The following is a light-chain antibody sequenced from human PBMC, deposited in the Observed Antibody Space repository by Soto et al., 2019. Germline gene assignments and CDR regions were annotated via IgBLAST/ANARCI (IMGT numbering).Light chain of an antibody. CDR2: DGS. Sequence: QSALTQPRSVSGSPGQAVPISCTGTSSDVGGYNYVSWYQQHPGKAPKLMIYDGSKRPSGVPDRFSGSKSGNTASLTISGLQAEDEADDYCCSYAGSYTYYGFGTGTKLTV. J-gene: IGLJ1*01. CDR3: CSYAGSYTYYG. CDR1: SSDVGGYNY. V-gene: IGLV2-11*01.